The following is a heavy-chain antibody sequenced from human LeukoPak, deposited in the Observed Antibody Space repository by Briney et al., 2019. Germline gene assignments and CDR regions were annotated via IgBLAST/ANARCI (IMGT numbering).Heavy chain of an antibody. CDR1: GYTFTSYG. CDR3: ARGLYFDWLFQKPYFDY. D-gene: IGHD3-9*01. Sequence: ASVKVSCKASGYTFTSYGIIWVRQAPGQGLEWMGWMNPNSGNTGYAQKFQGRVTMTRNTSISTAYMELSSLRSEDTAVYYCARGLYFDWLFQKPYFDYWGQGTLVTVSS. J-gene: IGHJ4*02. V-gene: IGHV1-8*02. CDR2: MNPNSGNT.